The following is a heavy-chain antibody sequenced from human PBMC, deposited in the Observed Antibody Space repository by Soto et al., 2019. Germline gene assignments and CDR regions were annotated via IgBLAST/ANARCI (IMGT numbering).Heavy chain of an antibody. Sequence: QVQLVQSGAEMREPGSSVKVSCKASGGTFSSSAINWLRQAPGQGPEWMGGIIPTFGTANYIEKFRGRVTITADTSTSTDYMEVSSPTSEATAMYFCARSETAGHRDFDIWGQGTMVTVSS. V-gene: IGHV1-69*06. CDR2: IIPTFGTA. CDR1: GGTFSSSA. J-gene: IGHJ3*02. CDR3: ARSETAGHRDFDI. D-gene: IGHD6-19*01.